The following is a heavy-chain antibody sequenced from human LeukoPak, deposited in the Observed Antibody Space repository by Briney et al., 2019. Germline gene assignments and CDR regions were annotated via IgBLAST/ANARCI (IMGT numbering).Heavy chain of an antibody. CDR3: ARRDDSWDPFDFDY. CDR2: ISSSSSYI. D-gene: IGHD3-22*01. Sequence: PGGSLRLSCAASGFTFSSYSMNWVRQAPGKGLEWVSSISSSSSYIYYADSVKGRFTISRDNAKNSLYLQMNSLRAEDTAVYYCARRDDSWDPFDFDYWGQGTLVTVSS. V-gene: IGHV3-21*01. CDR1: GFTFSSYS. J-gene: IGHJ4*02.